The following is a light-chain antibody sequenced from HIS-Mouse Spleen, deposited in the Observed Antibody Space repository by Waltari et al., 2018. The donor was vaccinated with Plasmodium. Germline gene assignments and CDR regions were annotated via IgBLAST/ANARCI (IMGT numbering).Light chain of an antibody. CDR2: DNN. J-gene: IGLJ2*01. V-gene: IGLV1-51*01. CDR1: RSNIGTNY. CDR3: GTWDSSLSAGVV. Sequence: QSVLTQPPSVSAAPGQKVTISCPGSRSNIGTNYVSWYQQLQGTATKLLIYDNNKRPSGIPDRFAGSKSGTSATLGITGLQTGDEADYYCGTWDSSLSAGVVFGGGTKLTVL.